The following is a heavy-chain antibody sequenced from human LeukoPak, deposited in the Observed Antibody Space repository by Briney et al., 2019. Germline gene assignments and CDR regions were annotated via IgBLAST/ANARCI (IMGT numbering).Heavy chain of an antibody. Sequence: SETLSLICTVSGYSISSGYYWGWIRQPPGKGLEWIGEINHSGSTNYNPSLKSRVTISVDTSKNQFSLKLSSVTAADTAVYYCARGLYDSSGYRLDYWGQGTLVTVSS. CDR2: INHSGST. V-gene: IGHV4-38-2*02. D-gene: IGHD3-22*01. CDR3: ARGLYDSSGYRLDY. J-gene: IGHJ4*02. CDR1: GYSISSGYY.